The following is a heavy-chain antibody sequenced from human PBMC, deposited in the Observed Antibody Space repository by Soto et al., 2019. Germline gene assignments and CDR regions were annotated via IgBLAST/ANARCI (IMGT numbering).Heavy chain of an antibody. V-gene: IGHV3-9*01. Sequence: EVQVEESGGGLVQPGGSLTLSCAVSGPTIDDYAMHWVRQVPGKGLEWVSGIFWRGGGTGYADSVKGRFTISRDRPKNSLSLKLNSLTIEATAGNHWGKDLSPGGLEAGGQGTRVTVSS. CDR1: GPTIDDYA. J-gene: IGHJ4*02. CDR2: IFWRGGGT. CDR3: GKDLSPGGLEA. D-gene: IGHD3-16*01.